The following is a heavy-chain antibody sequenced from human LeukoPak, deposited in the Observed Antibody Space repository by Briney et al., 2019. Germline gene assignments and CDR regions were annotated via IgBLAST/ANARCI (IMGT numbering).Heavy chain of an antibody. D-gene: IGHD4-17*01. CDR1: GFAFSSYA. J-gene: IGHJ4*02. V-gene: IGHV3-23*01. CDR3: AKSPTYGDYFDY. CDR2: ISGSGGST. Sequence: PGGSLRLSCAASGFAFSSYAMSWVRQAPGKGLEWVSAISGSGGSTYYADSVKGRFTISRDNSKNTLYLQMNSLRAEDTAVYYCAKSPTYGDYFDYWGQGTLVTVSS.